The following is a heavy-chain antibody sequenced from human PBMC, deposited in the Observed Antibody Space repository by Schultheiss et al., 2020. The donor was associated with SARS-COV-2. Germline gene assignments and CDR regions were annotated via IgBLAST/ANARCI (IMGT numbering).Heavy chain of an antibody. CDR3: ARDATYSKYYFDY. V-gene: IGHV3-21*06. D-gene: IGHD2-15*01. CDR2: ISGSGGST. Sequence: GGSLRLSCAASGFTFSSYSMNWVRQAPGKGLEWVSAISGSGGSTYYADSVKGRFTISRDNAKNSLYLQMNSLRAEDTAVYYCARDATYSKYYFDYWGQGTLVTVSS. J-gene: IGHJ4*02. CDR1: GFTFSSYS.